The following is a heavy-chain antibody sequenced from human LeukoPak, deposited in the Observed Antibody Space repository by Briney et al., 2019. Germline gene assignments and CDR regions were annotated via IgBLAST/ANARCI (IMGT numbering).Heavy chain of an antibody. D-gene: IGHD6-19*01. CDR3: ARHGQWLNGYFDY. V-gene: IGHV4-59*08. CDR1: VGSISSCY. J-gene: IGHJ4*02. CDR2: IYYSGST. Sequence: SETLSLTCTVSVGSISSCYWSWIRQPPGKGLECIGYIYYSGSTNYNPSLKSRGTISVDTSKNQFSLKLSSVTAADTAVYYCARHGQWLNGYFDYWGQGTLVTVSS.